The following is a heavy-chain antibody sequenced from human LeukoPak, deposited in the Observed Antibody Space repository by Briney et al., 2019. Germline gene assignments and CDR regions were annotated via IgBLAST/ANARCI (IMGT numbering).Heavy chain of an antibody. J-gene: IGHJ5*02. CDR2: MNPNSGNT. CDR1: GGTFSSYA. D-gene: IGHD1-26*01. CDR3: AKDRPVVGSPHHVDP. Sequence: GASVKVSCKASGGTFSSYAISWVRQAPGQGLEWMGWMNPNSGNTGYAQKFQGRVTMTRNTSISTAYMELSSLRSEDTAVYYCAKDRPVVGSPHHVDPWGQGTLVTVSS. V-gene: IGHV1-8*02.